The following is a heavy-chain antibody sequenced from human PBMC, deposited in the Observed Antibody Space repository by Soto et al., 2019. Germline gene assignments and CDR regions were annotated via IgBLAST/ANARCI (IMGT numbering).Heavy chain of an antibody. CDR3: AREDKSSGHAGNFQH. CDR1: GFTFNIFP. CDR2: ISNDGNSQ. J-gene: IGHJ1*01. V-gene: IGHV3-30-3*01. D-gene: IGHD6-25*01. Sequence: QVQLVESGGGVVQPGRSLRLSCTASGFTFNIFPMHWVRQAPGKGLEWVAVISNDGNSQQYADSVKGRFTFSRDNSKNTLYLEMNTLRGEDTAMYYCAREDKSSGHAGNFQHWGQGTLVTVSS.